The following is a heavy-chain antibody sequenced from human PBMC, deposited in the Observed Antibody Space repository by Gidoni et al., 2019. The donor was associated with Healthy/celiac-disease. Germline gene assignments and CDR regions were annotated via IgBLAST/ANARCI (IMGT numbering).Heavy chain of an antibody. CDR2: IYSGGST. CDR1: GFTVSSNY. D-gene: IGHD6-6*01. CDR3: ARDRYIAARNYYGMDV. Sequence: EVQLVESGGGLVQPGGSLRLSCAASGFTVSSNYMSWVRQAPGKGLEWVSVIYSGGSTYYADSVKGRFSISRDNSKNTLYLQMNSLRAEDTAVYYCARDRYIAARNYYGMDVWGQGTTVTVSS. J-gene: IGHJ6*02. V-gene: IGHV3-66*02.